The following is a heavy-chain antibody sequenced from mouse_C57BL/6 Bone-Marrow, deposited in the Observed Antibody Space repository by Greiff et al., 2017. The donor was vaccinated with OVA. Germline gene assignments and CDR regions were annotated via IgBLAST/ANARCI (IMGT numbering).Heavy chain of an antibody. V-gene: IGHV1-7*01. Sequence: QVQLKQSGAELAKPGASVKLSCKASGYTFTSYWMHWVKQRPGQGLEWFGYINPSSGYTKYNQKFKDKATLTADKSSSTAYMQLSSLTYEDSAVYYCAREAYGSFYYFDYWGQGTTLTVSS. CDR2: INPSSGYT. CDR1: GYTFTSYW. J-gene: IGHJ2*01. CDR3: AREAYGSFYYFDY. D-gene: IGHD2-10*02.